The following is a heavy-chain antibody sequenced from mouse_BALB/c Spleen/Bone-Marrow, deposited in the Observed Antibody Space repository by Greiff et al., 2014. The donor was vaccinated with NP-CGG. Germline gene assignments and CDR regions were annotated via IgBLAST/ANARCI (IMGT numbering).Heavy chain of an antibody. V-gene: IGHV1S22*01. CDR2: IYPGSGST. CDR3: TRNYGSSYPSWFAY. D-gene: IGHD1-1*01. CDR1: GYIFTSYW. Sequence: LKQSGSELVRPGASVKLSCKASGYIFTSYWMHWVKQRHGQGLEWIGNIYPGSGSTNYDEKFKSKGTLTVDTSSSTAYMHLSSLTSEDSAVYYCTRNYGSSYPSWFAYWGQGTLVTVSA. J-gene: IGHJ3*01.